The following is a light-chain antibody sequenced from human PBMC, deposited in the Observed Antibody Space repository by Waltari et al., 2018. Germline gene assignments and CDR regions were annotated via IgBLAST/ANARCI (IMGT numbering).Light chain of an antibody. J-gene: IGKJ2*01. Sequence: TQSPATLSVSLGERVTLTCRASESISINLAWYQQKPGQTPRLRIHGASKRATGVPARFAGSGSRTEFTLIISSLQSEDIAVYYCHQYNNRPPYTFGQGTKLEIK. V-gene: IGKV3-15*01. CDR2: GAS. CDR1: ESISIN. CDR3: HQYNNRPPYT.